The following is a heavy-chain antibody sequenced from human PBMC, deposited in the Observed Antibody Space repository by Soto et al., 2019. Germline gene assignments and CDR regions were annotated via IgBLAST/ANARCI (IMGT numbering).Heavy chain of an antibody. J-gene: IGHJ4*02. V-gene: IGHV3-23*01. CDR1: GFTFSSYA. CDR2: ISGSGATT. CDR3: AKRGGTGAGTGYFDY. Sequence: EVPLLESGGGLVQPGGSLRLSCAASGFTFSSYAMNWVRQAPGKGLEWVSAISGSGATTYHADSVEGRFTISRDNSKNTLYLQMNSLRPEDTAIYYCAKRGGTGAGTGYFDYLGQGTLGTVSS. D-gene: IGHD6-13*01.